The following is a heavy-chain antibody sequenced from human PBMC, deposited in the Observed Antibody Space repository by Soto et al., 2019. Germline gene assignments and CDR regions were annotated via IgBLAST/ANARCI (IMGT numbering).Heavy chain of an antibody. CDR3: ARASGTIHX. Sequence: SQTLSLTCSISGDSVSSNSAAWDWIRQSPSRGLECLGRTYYRSKWYNDYAVSLKSRITINPETSKNQFSLQLNSVTTEDTAVYYCARASGTIHXWGQVTLVTVSX. V-gene: IGHV6-1*01. J-gene: IGHJ4*02. CDR2: TYYRSKWYN. D-gene: IGHD3-10*01. CDR1: GDSVSSNSAA.